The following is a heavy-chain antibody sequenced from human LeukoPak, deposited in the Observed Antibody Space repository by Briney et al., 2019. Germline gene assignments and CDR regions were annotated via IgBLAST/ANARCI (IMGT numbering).Heavy chain of an antibody. J-gene: IGHJ4*02. CDR3: AREWDFDTSGYYYYY. CDR2: IIPLFGSA. CDR1: GGTFSRYA. D-gene: IGHD3-22*01. V-gene: IGHV1-69*13. Sequence: ASVKVSCTASGGTFSRYAISWVRQAPGQGLEWMGGIIPLFGSAKYAQKFQGRVTITADESTTTAYMELSSLRSEDTAVYYCAREWDFDTSGYYYYYWGQGTLVTVSS.